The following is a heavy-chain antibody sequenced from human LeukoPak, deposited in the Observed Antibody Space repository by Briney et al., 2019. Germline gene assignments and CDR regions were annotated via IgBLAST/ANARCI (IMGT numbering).Heavy chain of an antibody. V-gene: IGHV4-39*07. Sequence: SETLSLTCTVSGGSISSSSYYWGWIRQPPGKGLEWIGSIYYSGSTYYNPSLKSRVTISVDTSKNQFSLKLSSVTAADTAVYYCARTYSSSWLPYAFDIWGQGTMVTVSS. CDR3: ARTYSSSWLPYAFDI. J-gene: IGHJ3*02. CDR1: GGSISSSSYY. CDR2: IYYSGST. D-gene: IGHD6-13*01.